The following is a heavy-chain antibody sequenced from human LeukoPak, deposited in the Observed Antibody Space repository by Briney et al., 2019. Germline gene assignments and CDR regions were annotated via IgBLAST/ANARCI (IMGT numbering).Heavy chain of an antibody. CDR2: IRYDGSNK. V-gene: IGHV3-30*02. Sequence: PGGSLRLSCAASGFTFSSYGMHWVRQAPGKGLEWVAFIRYDGSNKYYADSVKGRFTISRDNFKNTLYLQMNSLRVEDTAVYYCAKDKAYYYDSSGYLSDYWGQGTLVTVSS. D-gene: IGHD3-22*01. CDR3: AKDKAYYYDSSGYLSDY. CDR1: GFTFSSYG. J-gene: IGHJ4*02.